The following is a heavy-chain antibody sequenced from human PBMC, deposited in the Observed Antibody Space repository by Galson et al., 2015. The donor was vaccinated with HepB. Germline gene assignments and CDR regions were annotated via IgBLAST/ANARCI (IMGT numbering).Heavy chain of an antibody. CDR3: AKDPEWFGESYFDY. V-gene: IGHV3-30*18. CDR1: GFTFSSYG. D-gene: IGHD3-10*01. J-gene: IGHJ4*02. CDR2: ISYDGSNK. Sequence: SLRLSCAASGFTFSSYGMHWVRQAPGKGLEWVAVISYDGSNKYYADSVKGRFTISRDNSKNTLYLQMNSLRAEDTAVYYCAKDPEWFGESYFDYWGQGTLVTVSS.